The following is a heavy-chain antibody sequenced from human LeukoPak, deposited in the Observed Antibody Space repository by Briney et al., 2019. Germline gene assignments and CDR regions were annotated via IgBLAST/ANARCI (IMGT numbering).Heavy chain of an antibody. V-gene: IGHV1-24*01. J-gene: IGHJ3*02. CDR2: FDPEDGET. D-gene: IGHD1-26*01. CDR3: ATDPSGSSDAFDI. CDR1: GYTLTELS. Sequence: ASVKVSCKVSGYTLTELSMHWVRQAPGKGLEWMGGFDPEDGETIYAQKFQGRVTMTEDTPTDTAYMELSSLRSEDTAVYYCATDPSGSSDAFDIWGQGTMVTVSS.